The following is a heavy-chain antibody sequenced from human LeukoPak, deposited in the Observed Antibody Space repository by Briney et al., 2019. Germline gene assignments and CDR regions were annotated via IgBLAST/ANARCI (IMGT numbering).Heavy chain of an antibody. CDR2: INHSGST. CDR3: ARQRSGKGSDY. V-gene: IGHV4-34*01. CDR1: GGSFSGYY. J-gene: IGHJ4*02. D-gene: IGHD6-25*01. Sequence: SETLSLTCAVYGGSFSGYYWSWIRQPPGKGLEWIGEINHSGSTNYNPSLKSRVTISVDTSKNQFSLKLSSVTAADTAVYYCARQRSGKGSDYWGQGTLVTVSS.